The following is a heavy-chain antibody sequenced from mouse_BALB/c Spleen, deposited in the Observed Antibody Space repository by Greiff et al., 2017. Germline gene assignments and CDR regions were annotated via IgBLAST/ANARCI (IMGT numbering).Heavy chain of an antibody. J-gene: IGHJ3*01. CDR3: ARVAGGSSSAWFAY. CDR2: ISSGGSYT. CDR1: GFTFSSYA. D-gene: IGHD1-1*01. V-gene: IGHV5-9-4*01. Sequence: EVHLVESGGGLVKPGGSLKLSCAASGFTFSSYAMSWVRQSPEKRLEWVAEISSGGSYTYYPDTVTGRFTISRDNAKNTLYLEMSSLRSEDTAMYYCARVAGGSSSAWFAYWGQGTLVTVSA.